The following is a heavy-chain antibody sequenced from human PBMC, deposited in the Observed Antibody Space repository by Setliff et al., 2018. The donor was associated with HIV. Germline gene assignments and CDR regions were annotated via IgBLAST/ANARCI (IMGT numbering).Heavy chain of an antibody. J-gene: IGHJ4*02. CDR1: GGSISSSNW. CDR3: ARLAGSIASAGAKGGVDY. D-gene: IGHD6-13*01. V-gene: IGHV4-4*02. CDR2: IYHSGST. Sequence: PSETLSLTCAVSGGSISSSNWWGWVRQPPGKGLEWIGEIYHSGSTNYNPSLKSRVTISVDKSKNQFSLKLSSVTAADTAVYYCARLAGSIASAGAKGGVDYWGQGTLVTVSS.